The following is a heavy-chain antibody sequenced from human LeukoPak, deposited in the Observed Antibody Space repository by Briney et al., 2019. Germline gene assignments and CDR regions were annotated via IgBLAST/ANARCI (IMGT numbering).Heavy chain of an antibody. CDR3: ARDYYYSVDY. CDR2: IKNDGST. J-gene: IGHJ4*02. V-gene: IGHV3-74*01. D-gene: IGHD3-22*01. CDR1: GFSFSGAW. Sequence: PGGSLRLSCAASGFSFSGAWMHWVRQAPGKGLVWVSIIKNDGSTIYADSVKGRFTISRDNAKSTVYLQMNSLRAEDTAVYYCARDYYYSVDYWGQGTLVTVSS.